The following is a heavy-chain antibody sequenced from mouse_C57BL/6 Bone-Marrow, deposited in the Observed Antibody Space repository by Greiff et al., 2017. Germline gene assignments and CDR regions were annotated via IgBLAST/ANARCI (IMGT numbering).Heavy chain of an antibody. Sequence: EVKLMESGGDLVKPGGSLKLSCAASGFTFSSYGMSWVRQTPDKRLEWVATISSGGSYTYYPDSVKGRFTISRDNAKNTLYLQMSSLKSEDTAMYDCARLDYWGQGTTLTVSS. CDR3: ARLDY. CDR2: ISSGGSYT. V-gene: IGHV5-6*01. CDR1: GFTFSSYG. J-gene: IGHJ2*01.